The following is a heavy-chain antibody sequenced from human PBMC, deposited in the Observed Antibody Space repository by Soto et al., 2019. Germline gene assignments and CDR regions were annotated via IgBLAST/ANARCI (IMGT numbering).Heavy chain of an antibody. D-gene: IGHD5-12*01. V-gene: IGHV4-59*01. CDR1: GGSISSYY. Sequence: QVQLQESGPGLVKPSETLSLTCTVSGGSISSYYWSWIRQPPGKGLEWIGYIYYSGSTNYNPSLTSRVTISVDTSKNQFSLKLSSVTAADTAVYYCARERHSGYDYGAFDIWGQGTMVTVSS. CDR3: ARERHSGYDYGAFDI. J-gene: IGHJ3*02. CDR2: IYYSGST.